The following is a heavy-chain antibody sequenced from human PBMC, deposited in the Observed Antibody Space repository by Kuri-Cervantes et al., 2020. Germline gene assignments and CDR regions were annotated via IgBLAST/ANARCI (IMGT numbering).Heavy chain of an antibody. CDR2: INHSGST. CDR3: ARALGNHHLLFYEDFDP. CDR1: GGSISSDYY. J-gene: IGHJ5*02. V-gene: IGHV4-34*01. D-gene: IGHD2-2*01. Sequence: SETLSLTCAVSGGSISSDYYWSWIRQTPGKGLEWIGEINHSGSTNYNPSLKSRVTISVDKSKNQFSLKLSSVTAADTAVYYCARALGNHHLLFYEDFDPWGQGTLVTVSS.